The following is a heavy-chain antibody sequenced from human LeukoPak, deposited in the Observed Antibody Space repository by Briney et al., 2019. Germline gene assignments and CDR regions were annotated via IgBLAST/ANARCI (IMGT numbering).Heavy chain of an antibody. D-gene: IGHD6-6*01. CDR2: LSGSGGST. CDR1: GFTFSSYA. Sequence: GGSLRLSCAASGFTFSSYAMSWVRQAPGKGLEWVSVLSGSGGSTYYADSVKGRFTISRDNSKNTLYLQMNSLRAEDTAVYYCAKDGYSSSAQYHFDYWGQGTLVTVSS. V-gene: IGHV3-23*01. J-gene: IGHJ4*02. CDR3: AKDGYSSSAQYHFDY.